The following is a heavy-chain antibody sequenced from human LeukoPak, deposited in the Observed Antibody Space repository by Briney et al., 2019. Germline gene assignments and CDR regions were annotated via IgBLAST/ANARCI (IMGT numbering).Heavy chain of an antibody. V-gene: IGHV1-2*02. CDR3: ARELLGISGSSPAFDY. D-gene: IGHD6-6*01. J-gene: IGHJ4*02. Sequence: ASVKVSCKASGYSFTYYYIHWVRQAPGQGLEWMAWINPDSGDTNYAQKFQGRVTMTRDTSISTAYMELSRLRSDDTAVYYCARELLGISGSSPAFDYWGQGTLVTVSS. CDR2: INPDSGDT. CDR1: GYSFTYYY.